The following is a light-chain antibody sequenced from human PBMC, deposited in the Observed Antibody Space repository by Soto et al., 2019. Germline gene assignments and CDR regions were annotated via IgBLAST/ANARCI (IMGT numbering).Light chain of an antibody. V-gene: IGKV3-20*01. CDR1: QSVSSSY. Sequence: EIVLTQSPGTLSLSPGERAALSCRASQSVSSSYLAWYQQKSGQAPRLLIYGASSRATGIPDRFSGSGSGTDFTLTISRLDPEDFAVSYCQQYGSSPWTFGQGTKVEIE. CDR3: QQYGSSPWT. J-gene: IGKJ1*01. CDR2: GAS.